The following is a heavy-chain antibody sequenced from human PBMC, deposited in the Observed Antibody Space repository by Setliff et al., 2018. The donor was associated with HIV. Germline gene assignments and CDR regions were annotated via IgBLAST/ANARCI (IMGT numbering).Heavy chain of an antibody. CDR1: GGSFSAYY. CDR3: ARGRKKTLAVSGTRYFDF. D-gene: IGHD6-19*01. Sequence: SETLSLTCAVYGGSFSAYYGSWIRQSPEMGLELIAEISHTGRTKYNPSLGSRVTIPLAPSKNQFSRSLRSLSAADMGVYYCARGRKKTLAVSGTRYFDFWGQGTLVTVSS. J-gene: IGHJ4*02. V-gene: IGHV4-34*01. CDR2: ISHTGRT.